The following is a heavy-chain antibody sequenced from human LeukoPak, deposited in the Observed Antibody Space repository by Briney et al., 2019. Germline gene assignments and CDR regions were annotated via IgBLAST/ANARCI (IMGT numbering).Heavy chain of an antibody. V-gene: IGHV4-4*07. CDR1: GGSISSYY. D-gene: IGHD6-6*01. CDR2: IYTIGST. CDR3: ARGVYSSSPFDY. J-gene: IGHJ4*02. Sequence: SETLSLTCTVSGGSISSYYWSWIRQPAGRGLEWIWRIYTIGSTNYNPSPKSRVTMSVDTSKNQFSLKLSSVTAADTAVYYCARGVYSSSPFDYWGQGTLVTVSS.